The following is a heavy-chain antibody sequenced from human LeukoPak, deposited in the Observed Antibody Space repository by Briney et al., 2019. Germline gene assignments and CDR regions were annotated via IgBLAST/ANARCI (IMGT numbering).Heavy chain of an antibody. D-gene: IGHD5-12*01. Sequence: SETLSLTCTVSGYSISSGYFWGWIRQPPGKGLEWIGSIYYSGSTSYNSSLKSRVTISVDTSKNQFSLKLSSVTAADTAVYYCAREVATIGGIFDYWGQGTLVTVSS. J-gene: IGHJ4*02. CDR2: IYYSGST. V-gene: IGHV4-38-2*02. CDR1: GYSISSGYF. CDR3: AREVATIGGIFDY.